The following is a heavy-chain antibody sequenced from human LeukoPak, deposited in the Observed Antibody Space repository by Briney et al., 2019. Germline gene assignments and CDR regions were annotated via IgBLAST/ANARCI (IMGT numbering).Heavy chain of an antibody. Sequence: GGSLTLSCAASGFTFSSYWMSWVRQAPGKGLEWVANIKQDGSEKYYVDSVKGRFTISRDNARNSLYLQMNSLRAEDTAVYYCARRGLAVAGAAFDYWGQGTLVTVSS. CDR1: GFTFSSYW. J-gene: IGHJ4*02. CDR2: IKQDGSEK. D-gene: IGHD6-19*01. V-gene: IGHV3-7*01. CDR3: ARRGLAVAGAAFDY.